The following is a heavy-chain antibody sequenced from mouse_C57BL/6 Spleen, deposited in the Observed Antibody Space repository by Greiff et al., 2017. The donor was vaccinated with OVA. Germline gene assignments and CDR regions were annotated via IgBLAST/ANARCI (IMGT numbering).Heavy chain of an antibody. CDR1: GYAFSSSW. D-gene: IGHD2-4*01. Sequence: VQRVESGPELVKPGASVKISCKASGYAFSSSWMNWVKQRPGKGLEWIGRIYPGDGDTNYNGKFKGKATLTADKSSSTAYMQLSSLTSEDSAVYFCARPLYYDYDGDYWGQGTSVTVSS. CDR2: IYPGDGDT. V-gene: IGHV1-82*01. J-gene: IGHJ4*01. CDR3: ARPLYYDYDGDY.